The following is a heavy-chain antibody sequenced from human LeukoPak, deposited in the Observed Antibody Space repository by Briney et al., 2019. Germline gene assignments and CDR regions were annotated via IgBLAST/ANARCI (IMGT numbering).Heavy chain of an antibody. CDR3: VRHCYASGSDPLCYFDY. CDR2: IYHRGST. Sequence: GSLRLSCAASGFTVSSNYMSWIRQPPGKGLEWIGYIYHRGSTNYNPSLKSRVTISIDTSKNQFSLKVSSVTAADTAVYYCVRHCYASGSDPLCYFDYWGQGTLVTVSS. D-gene: IGHD3-10*01. J-gene: IGHJ4*02. V-gene: IGHV4-59*08. CDR1: GFTVSSNY.